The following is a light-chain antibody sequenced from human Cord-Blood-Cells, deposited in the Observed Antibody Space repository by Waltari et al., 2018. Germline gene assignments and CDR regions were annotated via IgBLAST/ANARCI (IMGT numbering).Light chain of an antibody. CDR2: AAS. J-gene: IGKJ4*01. CDR3: EQSYSTPLT. Sequence: DIQMTQSPSSLSASVADRVTITCRASQSISSYLNWYQQKPGKAPKLLIYAASSLQSGVPSRFSGSGSGTDCTLIISSLQPEDFATYYCEQSYSTPLTFGGGTKVEIK. CDR1: QSISSY. V-gene: IGKV1-39*01.